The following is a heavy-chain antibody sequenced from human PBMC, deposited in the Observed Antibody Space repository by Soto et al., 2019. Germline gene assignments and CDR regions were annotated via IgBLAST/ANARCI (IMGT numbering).Heavy chain of an antibody. J-gene: IGHJ4*02. V-gene: IGHV1-69*13. Sequence: ASVKVSCKASGGTFSSCAIIWVRQAPGQGLEWMGGIIPIFGTANYAQKFQGRVTITADESTSTAYMELSSLRSEDTAVYYCASPFIAARQGDFDYWGQGTLVTVSS. CDR1: GGTFSSCA. CDR3: ASPFIAARQGDFDY. D-gene: IGHD6-6*01. CDR2: IIPIFGTA.